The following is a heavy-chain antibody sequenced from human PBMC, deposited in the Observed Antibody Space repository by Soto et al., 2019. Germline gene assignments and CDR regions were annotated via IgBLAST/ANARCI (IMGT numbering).Heavy chain of an antibody. V-gene: IGHV4-34*01. D-gene: IGHD4-17*01. Sequence: SETLSLTCAVYCGSFSGYYWSWIRQPPGKGLEWIGEINHSGSTNYNPSLKTRVTISVDTSKNQFSLKLTSVTAADTAVYYCARGLTGNYMDVWGKGTTVTVSS. J-gene: IGHJ6*03. CDR3: ARGLTGNYMDV. CDR2: INHSGST. CDR1: CGSFSGYY.